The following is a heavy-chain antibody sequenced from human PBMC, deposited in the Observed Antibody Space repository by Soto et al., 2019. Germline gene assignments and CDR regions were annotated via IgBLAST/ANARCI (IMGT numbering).Heavy chain of an antibody. D-gene: IGHD1-26*01. Sequence: RQLSCAASGYTFSSYAMSWVRQAPGKGLEWVSAISGSGGSTYYADSVKGRFTISRDNSKNTLYLQMNSLRAEDTAVYYCAKESGSSYYFDYWGKGTLVTVSS. CDR2: ISGSGGST. CDR3: AKESGSSYYFDY. CDR1: GYTFSSYA. J-gene: IGHJ4*02. V-gene: IGHV3-23*01.